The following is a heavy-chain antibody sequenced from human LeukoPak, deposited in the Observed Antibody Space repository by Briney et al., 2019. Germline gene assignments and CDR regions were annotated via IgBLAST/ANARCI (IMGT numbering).Heavy chain of an antibody. Sequence: GGSLGLSCAASGFTFRNYVIHWVRQAPGKGLEWVAVTSSDLNVKLYADSVKGRFTISRDNAKNSLYLQMNSLRAEDTAIYYCTRVGYIDEGIDYWGQGTLVTVSS. J-gene: IGHJ4*02. CDR1: GFTFRNYV. CDR3: TRVGYIDEGIDY. CDR2: TSSDLNVK. V-gene: IGHV3-30-3*01. D-gene: IGHD5-24*01.